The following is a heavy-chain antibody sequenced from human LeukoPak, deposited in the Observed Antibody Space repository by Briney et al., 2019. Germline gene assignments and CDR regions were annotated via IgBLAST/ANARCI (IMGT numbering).Heavy chain of an antibody. CDR2: ISSSSSYT. D-gene: IGHD6-13*01. J-gene: IGHJ4*02. V-gene: IGHV3-11*03. Sequence: GGSLRLSCAASGFTFSDYYMSWIRQAPGKGLEWVSYISSSSSYTNYADSVKGRFTISRDNSKNSLYLQMNSLRAEDTAVYYRASPAAGSNFDCWGQGTLVTVSS. CDR1: GFTFSDYY. CDR3: ASPAAGSNFDC.